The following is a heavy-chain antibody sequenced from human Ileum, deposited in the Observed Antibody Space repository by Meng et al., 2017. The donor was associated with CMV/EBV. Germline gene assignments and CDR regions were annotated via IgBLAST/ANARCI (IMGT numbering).Heavy chain of an antibody. CDR3: ARVGIVVVPAASGMDV. Sequence: GESLKISCEVSGFTFSKYFMTWVRQTPGKGLEWVAAISSSGDRTYYADSMEGRFTISRDNSKNASYLQMDGVSGDDTAVYYCARVGIVVVPAASGMDVWGQGTTVTVSS. J-gene: IGHJ6*02. V-gene: IGHV3-23*01. CDR2: ISSSGDRT. D-gene: IGHD2-2*01. CDR1: GFTFSKYF.